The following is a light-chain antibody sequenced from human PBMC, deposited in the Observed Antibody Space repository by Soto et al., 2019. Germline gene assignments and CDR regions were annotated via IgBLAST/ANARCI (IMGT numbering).Light chain of an antibody. CDR3: LQHNTYPYT. CDR2: AAS. Sequence: DIQMTQSPSAMSASVGDRVTITCRASQGINNYLAWFQQTPGKVPKRLIYAASSLQNGVPSRFSGSGSGTEFTLTISSLQPEAFATYYCLQHNTYPYTFGQGTKLEIK. J-gene: IGKJ2*01. CDR1: QGINNY. V-gene: IGKV1-17*03.